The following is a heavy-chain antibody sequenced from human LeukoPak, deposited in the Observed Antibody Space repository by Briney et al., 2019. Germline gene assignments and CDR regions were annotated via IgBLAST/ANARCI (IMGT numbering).Heavy chain of an antibody. CDR1: GGSISSGGYY. J-gene: IGHJ4*02. CDR3: ASFPTNLGTVSGSSLGYFDY. D-gene: IGHD1-26*01. Sequence: SQTLSLTCTVSGGSISSGGYYWSWIRQPPGKGLEWIGYIYHSGSTYYNPSLKSRVTISVDRSKNQFSLKLSSVTAADTAVYYCASFPTNLGTVSGSSLGYFDYWGQGTLVTVSS. V-gene: IGHV4-30-2*01. CDR2: IYHSGST.